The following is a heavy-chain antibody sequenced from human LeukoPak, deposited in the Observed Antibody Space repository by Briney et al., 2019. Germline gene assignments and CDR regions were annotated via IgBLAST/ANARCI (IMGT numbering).Heavy chain of an antibody. CDR2: IYHSGST. CDR1: GYSISSGYY. Sequence: SETLSLTCTVSGYSISSGYYWGWIRQPPGKGLEWIGSIYHSGSTYYNPSLKSRVTISVDTSKNQFSLKLRSVTAADTAVYYCAREYVEENYFDYWGQGTLVTVSS. V-gene: IGHV4-38-2*02. CDR3: AREYVEENYFDY. D-gene: IGHD5-24*01. J-gene: IGHJ4*02.